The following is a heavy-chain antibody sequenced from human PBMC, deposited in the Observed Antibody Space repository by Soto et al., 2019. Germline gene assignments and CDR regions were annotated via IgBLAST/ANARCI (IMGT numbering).Heavy chain of an antibody. V-gene: IGHV1-18*01. Sequence: ASVKVSCKTSGYTFTSYGISWVRQAPGQGLEWMGWISAYNGNTNYAQKLQGRVTMTEDTSTNTAYMELSSLRSEDTAVYYCATEDRVSHNTFDYRGQG. CDR2: ISAYNGNT. CDR3: ATEDRVSHNTFDY. J-gene: IGHJ4*02. CDR1: GYTFTSYG. D-gene: IGHD1-1*01.